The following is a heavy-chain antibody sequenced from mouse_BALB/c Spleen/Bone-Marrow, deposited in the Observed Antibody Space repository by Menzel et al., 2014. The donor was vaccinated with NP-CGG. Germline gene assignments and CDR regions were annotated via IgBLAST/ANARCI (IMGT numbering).Heavy chain of an antibody. CDR1: GFTFSSYG. V-gene: IGHV5-6*01. D-gene: IGHD2-4*01. CDR2: ISSGGSYT. J-gene: IGHJ3*01. CDR3: ARQDYDWFAY. Sequence: EVNVVESGGDLVKPGGSLKLSCAASGFTFSSYGMSWVRQTPDKRLEWVATISSGGSYTYYPDSVKGRFTISRDNDKNTLYLQMSSLKSEDTAMYYCARQDYDWFAYWGQGTLVTVSA.